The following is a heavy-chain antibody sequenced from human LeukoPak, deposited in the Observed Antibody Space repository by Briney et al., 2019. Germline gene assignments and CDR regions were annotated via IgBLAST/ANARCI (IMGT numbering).Heavy chain of an antibody. CDR3: ARGIAAASERAFDI. Sequence: SETLSLTCTVSGGSLSSGSYYWSWIRQPAGKGLEWIGRIYTSGSTNYNPSLKSRLTISVDTSKNQFSLKMRSVTAADTAVYYCARGIAAASERAFDIWGQGTMVTVSS. D-gene: IGHD6-13*01. J-gene: IGHJ3*02. CDR2: IYTSGST. CDR1: GGSLSSGSYY. V-gene: IGHV4-61*02.